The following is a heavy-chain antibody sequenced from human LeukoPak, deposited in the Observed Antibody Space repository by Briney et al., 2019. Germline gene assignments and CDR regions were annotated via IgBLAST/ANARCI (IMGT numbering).Heavy chain of an antibody. J-gene: IGHJ4*02. CDR3: ARESPGYSSSWYENYFDY. D-gene: IGHD6-13*01. Sequence: PSETLSLTCTVSGGSISSYYWNWNRQPPGKGLEWIGYIYYSGSTNYNPSLKSRVTISVDTSKNQFSLKLSSVTAADTAVYYCARESPGYSSSWYENYFDYWGQGTLVTVSS. V-gene: IGHV4-59*01. CDR1: GGSISSYY. CDR2: IYYSGST.